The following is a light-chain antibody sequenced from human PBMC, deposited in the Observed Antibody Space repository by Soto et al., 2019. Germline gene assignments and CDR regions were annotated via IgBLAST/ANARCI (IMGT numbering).Light chain of an antibody. CDR3: QKYNNWPYT. CDR1: QSVSSN. CDR2: GAS. J-gene: IGKJ2*01. V-gene: IGKV3-15*01. Sequence: EIVMTQSPATLSVSPGERATLSCRASQSVSSNLAWYQQKPGQAPRLLIYGASTRATGIPARFSGSGSGTEFTLTFSSLQSEDFAVYYCQKYNNWPYTFGQGTKLEIK.